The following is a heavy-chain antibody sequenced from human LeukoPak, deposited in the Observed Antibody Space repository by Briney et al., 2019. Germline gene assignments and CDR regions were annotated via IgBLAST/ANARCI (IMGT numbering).Heavy chain of an antibody. D-gene: IGHD3-3*01. J-gene: IGHJ4*02. CDR2: IRNDGNDK. CDR3: VRDFEWSFDT. CDR1: GFTFDDYG. V-gene: IGHV3-30*02. Sequence: GGSLRLSCAASGFTFDDYGMSWVRQAPGKGLEWFSFIRNDGNDKYYADSVKGRFTISRDNSKNTLYLQMNSLRPEDTALYYCVRDFEWSFDTWDQGTLVTVSS.